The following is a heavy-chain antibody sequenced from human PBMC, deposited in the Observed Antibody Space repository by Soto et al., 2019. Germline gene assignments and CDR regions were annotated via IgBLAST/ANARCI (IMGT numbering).Heavy chain of an antibody. V-gene: IGHV3-15*01. CDR1: GCTCSNAW. D-gene: IGHD2-2*01. CDR2: IKSKTDGGTT. J-gene: IGHJ3*01. CDR3: TTPIVVVPAAHLSDASDL. Sequence: XGALRLSCSAAGCTCSNAWMSWVRQAPGKGLDWVGRIKSKTDGGTTDYAAPVKGRFTISRDDSKNTLYLQMNSLKTEDTAVYYCTTPIVVVPAAHLSDASDLWGQGKMVTVSS.